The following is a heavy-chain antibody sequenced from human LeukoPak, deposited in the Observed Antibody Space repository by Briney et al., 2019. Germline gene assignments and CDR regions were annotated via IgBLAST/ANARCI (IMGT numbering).Heavy chain of an antibody. J-gene: IGHJ4*02. CDR1: GGTFSSYA. CDR3: ARESYSGNPYFDY. Sequence: ASVKVSCKASGGTFSSYAISWVRQAPGQGLEWMGRIIPILGIANYAQKFQGRVTTTADKSTSTAYMELSSLRSEDTAMYYCARESYSGNPYFDYWGQGTLVTVSS. D-gene: IGHD4-23*01. CDR2: IIPILGIA. V-gene: IGHV1-69*04.